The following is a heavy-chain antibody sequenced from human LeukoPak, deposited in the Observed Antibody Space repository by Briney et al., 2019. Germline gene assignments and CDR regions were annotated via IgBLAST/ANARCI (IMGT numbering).Heavy chain of an antibody. CDR2: ITSSSRYI. V-gene: IGHV3-21*01. CDR1: GFTFSSYS. Sequence: GGSLRLSCAASGFTFSSYSMNWVRQAPGKGLEWVSSITSSSRYIYYADSVKGRFTISRDNAENSLYLQLDSLTAADTAVYYCAPYGGDWTFDWGQGTLVTVSS. CDR3: APYGGDWTFD. D-gene: IGHD2-21*01. J-gene: IGHJ4*02.